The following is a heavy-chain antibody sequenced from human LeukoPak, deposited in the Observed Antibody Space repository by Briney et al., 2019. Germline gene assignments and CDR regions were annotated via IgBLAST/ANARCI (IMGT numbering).Heavy chain of an antibody. J-gene: IGHJ4*02. CDR2: ISGSGGST. CDR1: GFIFSSYA. Sequence: GGSLRLSCAASGFIFSSYAMSWVRQAPGKGLEWVSTISGSGGSTYYADSVKGRFTISRDNSKNTVYLQMNSLRAGDTAVYYCANYYDSSGYLLFGYYFDYWGQGTLVTVSS. CDR3: ANYYDSSGYLLFGYYFDY. D-gene: IGHD3-22*01. V-gene: IGHV3-23*01.